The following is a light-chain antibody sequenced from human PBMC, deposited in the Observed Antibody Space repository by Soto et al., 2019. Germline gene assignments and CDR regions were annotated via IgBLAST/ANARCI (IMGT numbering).Light chain of an antibody. Sequence: QSALTQPASVSGSPGQSITISCTGTSSDVGGYKYVSWYQQHPGKAPKLIIHEVTNRPSGVSGRFSGSKSGNTAFLTISGLQAEDEAVYYCCSHSSSITWMFGGGTKLTVL. V-gene: IGLV2-14*03. CDR3: CSHSSSITWM. J-gene: IGLJ3*02. CDR1: SSDVGGYKY. CDR2: EVT.